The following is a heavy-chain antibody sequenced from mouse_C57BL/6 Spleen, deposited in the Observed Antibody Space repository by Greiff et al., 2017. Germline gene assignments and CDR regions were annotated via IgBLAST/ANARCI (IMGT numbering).Heavy chain of an antibody. Sequence: EVMLVESGGGLVQPGGSLKLSCAASGFTFSDYYMYWVRQTPEKRLEWVAYISNGGGSTYYPDTVKGRFTISRDNAKNTLYLQMSRLRSEDTAMYCCARQEDGGDYFDYWGQGTTLTVSS. CDR3: ARQEDGGDYFDY. CDR2: ISNGGGST. V-gene: IGHV5-12*01. J-gene: IGHJ2*01. CDR1: GFTFSDYY. D-gene: IGHD2-3*01.